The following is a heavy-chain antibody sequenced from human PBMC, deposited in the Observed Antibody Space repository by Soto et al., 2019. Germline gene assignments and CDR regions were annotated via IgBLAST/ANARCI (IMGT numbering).Heavy chain of an antibody. Sequence: QITLKESGPTLVKPTQTLTLTCTFSGFSLSTSGVGVGWIRQPPGKALEWLALIYWNDDERYSPSLKSRLTITKDTSKNQVVLTMTNMDPVDTATYYCARTYDFWSGYPSYFDYWGQGTLVTVSS. J-gene: IGHJ4*02. CDR3: ARTYDFWSGYPSYFDY. V-gene: IGHV2-5*01. CDR2: IYWNDDE. CDR1: GFSLSTSGVG. D-gene: IGHD3-3*01.